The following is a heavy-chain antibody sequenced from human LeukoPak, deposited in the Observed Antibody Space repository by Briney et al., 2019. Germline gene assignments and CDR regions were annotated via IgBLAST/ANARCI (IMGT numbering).Heavy chain of an antibody. CDR3: AKDTPQRSARGYYYYMDV. V-gene: IGHV3-23*01. Sequence: GRSLRLSCAASGFTFSSYAMSWVRQPPGKGLEWVSAISGSGGSTYYADSVKGRFTISRDNSKNTLYLQMNSLRAEDTAVYYCAKDTPQRSARGYYYYMDVWGKGTTVTVSS. CDR2: ISGSGGST. D-gene: IGHD6-25*01. CDR1: GFTFSSYA. J-gene: IGHJ6*03.